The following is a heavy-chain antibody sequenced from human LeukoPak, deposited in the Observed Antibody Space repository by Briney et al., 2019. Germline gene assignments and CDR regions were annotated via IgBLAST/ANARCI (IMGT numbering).Heavy chain of an antibody. Sequence: TSETLSLTCAVYGGSFSGYYWSWIRQPPGKGLEWIGEINHSGSTNYNPSLKSRVTISVDTSKNQFSLKLSSVTAADTAVYYCARRRGYPTGENWFDPWGQGTLVTVSS. J-gene: IGHJ5*02. V-gene: IGHV4-34*01. CDR2: INHSGST. D-gene: IGHD2-15*01. CDR3: ARRRGYPTGENWFDP. CDR1: GGSFSGYY.